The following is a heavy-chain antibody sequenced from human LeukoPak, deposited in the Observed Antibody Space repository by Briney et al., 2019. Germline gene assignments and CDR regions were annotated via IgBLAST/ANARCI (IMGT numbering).Heavy chain of an antibody. Sequence: GGSLRLFCAASGFTFSSYAMSWVRQAPGKGLEWVSAISGSGGSTYYADSVKGRFTISRDNSKNTLYLQMNSLRAEDTAVYYCAKLGRYCSGGSCSHFDYWGQGTLVTVSS. D-gene: IGHD2-15*01. CDR2: ISGSGGST. V-gene: IGHV3-23*01. J-gene: IGHJ4*02. CDR3: AKLGRYCSGGSCSHFDY. CDR1: GFTFSSYA.